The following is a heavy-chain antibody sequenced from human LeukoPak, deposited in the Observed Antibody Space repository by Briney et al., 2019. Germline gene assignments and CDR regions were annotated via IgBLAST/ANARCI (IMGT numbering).Heavy chain of an antibody. Sequence: PGGSLRLSCAASGFTFSNYAMSWVRQAPGKGLEWVSFISSSSTYIYYADSLKGRFTISRDNAKNSLYLQMNSLRAEDTAVYYCARDGVAELMSALDYWGQGILVTVSS. J-gene: IGHJ4*02. V-gene: IGHV3-21*06. CDR3: ARDGVAELMSALDY. CDR1: GFTFSNYA. CDR2: ISSSSTYI. D-gene: IGHD1-26*01.